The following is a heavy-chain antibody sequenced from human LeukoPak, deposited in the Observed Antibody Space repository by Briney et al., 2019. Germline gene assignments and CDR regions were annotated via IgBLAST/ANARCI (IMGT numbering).Heavy chain of an antibody. D-gene: IGHD5-18*01. Sequence: SETLSLTCTVSGYSISSGYYWGWIRQPPGKGLEWIGSIYHSGSTYYNPSLKSRVTISVDTSKNQFSLKLSSVTAADTAVYYCARARYSYPPEWFDPWGQGTLVTVSS. CDR3: ARARYSYPPEWFDP. CDR1: GYSISSGYY. V-gene: IGHV4-38-2*02. J-gene: IGHJ5*02. CDR2: IYHSGST.